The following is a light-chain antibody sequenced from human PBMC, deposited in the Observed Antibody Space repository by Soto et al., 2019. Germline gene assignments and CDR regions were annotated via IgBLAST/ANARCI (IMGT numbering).Light chain of an antibody. CDR2: QVS. J-gene: IGKJ1*01. Sequence: DVVLTQSPLSLPVTLGQPASMSCRSSQSLEYSDGNTFLNWFHQRPGQSPRLLIYQVSNRDSGVPDRFTGSGSGPDFTLRISRVEAEDVCLYFLMQGTHWPWTFGQGTKLEI. V-gene: IGKV2-30*01. CDR1: QSLEYSDGNTF. CDR3: MQGTHWPWT.